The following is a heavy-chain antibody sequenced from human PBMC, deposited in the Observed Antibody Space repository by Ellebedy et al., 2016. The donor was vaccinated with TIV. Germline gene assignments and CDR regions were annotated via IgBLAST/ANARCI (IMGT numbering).Heavy chain of an antibody. CDR1: GGSLTSMY. V-gene: IGHV4-59*01. CDR2: IFHSGKT. J-gene: IGHJ6*02. Sequence: SETLSLXXTVSGGSLTSMYWSWVRQPPGKGLEWIGSIFHSGKTNYNPSLRGRVTMSVDTSKNQLSLKLTSVTAADTATYYCARDTMTVWGEGWYYGMDVWGQGTTVTVSS. CDR3: ARDTMTVWGEGWYYGMDV. D-gene: IGHD3-22*01.